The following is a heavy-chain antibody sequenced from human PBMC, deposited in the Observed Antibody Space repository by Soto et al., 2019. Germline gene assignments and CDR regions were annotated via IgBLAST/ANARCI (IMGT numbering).Heavy chain of an antibody. CDR2: IKTDGSDT. CDR1: GFTFSSYW. CDR3: ARPRTSDSAYDI. V-gene: IGHV3-74*01. Sequence: EVQLVESGGGLVQPGGSLRLSCAASGFTFSSYWMHWGRQSPGKGLVWVSRIKTDGSDTHYADSVKGRFTISRDNAKNTLYLQMNSLRDEDTAVYYCARPRTSDSAYDIWGQGTMVIVSS. J-gene: IGHJ3*02.